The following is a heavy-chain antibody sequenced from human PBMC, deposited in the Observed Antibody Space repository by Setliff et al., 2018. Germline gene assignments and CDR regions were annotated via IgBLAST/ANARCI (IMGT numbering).Heavy chain of an antibody. D-gene: IGHD2-15*01. Sequence: GGSLRLSCTASGFTFSAYWMSWVRQAPGKGLEWVANIDQDAIDKYYVGSVRGRFSISRDNIKNSLYLQMNSLRSEDTAVYYCARALGGNYFDYWGPGILVTVSS. J-gene: IGHJ4*02. CDR3: ARALGGNYFDY. V-gene: IGHV3-7*03. CDR1: GFTFSAYW. CDR2: IDQDAIDK.